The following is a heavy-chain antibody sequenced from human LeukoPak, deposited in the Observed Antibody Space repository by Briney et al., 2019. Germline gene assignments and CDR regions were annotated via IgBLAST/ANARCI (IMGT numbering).Heavy chain of an antibody. V-gene: IGHV1-18*01. CDR1: GYTFTSYG. CDR2: ISAYNGDT. D-gene: IGHD3-10*01. CDR3: ARDGPNYYGSGSLTDYYYYYMDV. J-gene: IGHJ6*03. Sequence: ASVKVSCKASGYTFTSYGISWVRQAPGQGLEWMGWISAYNGDTNYAQKLQGRVTMTTDTSTSTAYMELRSLRSDDTAVYYCARDGPNYYGSGSLTDYYYYYMDVWGKGTTVTISS.